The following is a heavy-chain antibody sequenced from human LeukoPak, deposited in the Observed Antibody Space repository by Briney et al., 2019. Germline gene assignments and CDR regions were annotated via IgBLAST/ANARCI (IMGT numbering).Heavy chain of an antibody. CDR1: GGTFSSYA. V-gene: IGHV1-69*04. CDR2: IIPILGIA. D-gene: IGHD5-24*01. Sequence: GASVKVSCKASGGTFSSYAISWVRQAPGQGLEWMGRIIPILGIANYAQKFQGRVTITADKSTSTAYMELSSLRSEDTAVYYCARDQGGWMATADAFDIWGQGTMVTVSS. CDR3: ARDQGGWMATADAFDI. J-gene: IGHJ3*02.